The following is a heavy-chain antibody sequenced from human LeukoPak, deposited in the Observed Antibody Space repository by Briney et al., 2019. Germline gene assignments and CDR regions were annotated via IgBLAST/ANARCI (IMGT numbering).Heavy chain of an antibody. J-gene: IGHJ4*02. Sequence: PGGSLRLSCAASGFTVSSNYISWVRQAPGKGLEWVSVIYSGGSTYYADSVKGRFTISRDNSKNTLYLQMNSLRAEDTAVYYCARVSGYSYGHVDYWGQGTMVTVSS. CDR1: GFTVSSNY. V-gene: IGHV3-66*01. CDR2: IYSGGST. CDR3: ARVSGYSYGHVDY. D-gene: IGHD5-18*01.